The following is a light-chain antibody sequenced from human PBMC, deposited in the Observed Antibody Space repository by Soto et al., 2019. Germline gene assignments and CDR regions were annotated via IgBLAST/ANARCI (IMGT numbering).Light chain of an antibody. CDR1: QGISSY. CDR3: QQYYSYPLT. CDR2: AAS. Sequence: AIRMTQSPSSFSASTGDRVTITCRASQGISSYLAWYQQKPGKAPKLLIYAASTLQSGVPSRFSGSGSGTDFPLTISCLQSEDFATYFCQQYYSYPLTFGGGTQVEIK. V-gene: IGKV1-8*01. J-gene: IGKJ4*01.